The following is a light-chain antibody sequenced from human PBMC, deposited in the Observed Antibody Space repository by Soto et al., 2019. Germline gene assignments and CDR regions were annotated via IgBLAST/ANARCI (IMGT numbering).Light chain of an antibody. Sequence: QSVLTRPPSASATPGQTVTISCSGSSSNIGSNTVNWYQQFPGTAPKLLIYGNNQRPSGVPDRFSGSKSATSASLAISGLLSEDEADYYCAAWDDALNGVVFGGGTKLTVL. CDR3: AAWDDALNGVV. CDR2: GNN. V-gene: IGLV1-44*01. J-gene: IGLJ2*01. CDR1: SSNIGSNT.